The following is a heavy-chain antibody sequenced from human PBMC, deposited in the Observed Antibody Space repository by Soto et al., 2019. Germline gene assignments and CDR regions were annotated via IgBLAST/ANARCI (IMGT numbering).Heavy chain of an antibody. D-gene: IGHD3-10*01. J-gene: IGHJ4*02. CDR2: IYNSVNT. V-gene: IGHV4-30-4*01. CDR3: ARGPSGDKVDY. Sequence: QVQLQESGPGLVEPSQTLSLTCTVPGDSISNGYYTWSWIRQPPGKDLEWIGHIYNSVNTYSNPSLKSRVTISADTSKNQFSLKLSSVTAADTAVYYCARGPSGDKVDYWGQGTLVTVSS. CDR1: GDSISNGYYT.